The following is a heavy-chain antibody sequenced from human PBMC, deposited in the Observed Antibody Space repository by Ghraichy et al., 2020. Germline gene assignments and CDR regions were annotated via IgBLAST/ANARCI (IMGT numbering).Heavy chain of an antibody. CDR3: ASTVWGVNYVDWYFDL. Sequence: SETLSLTCTVSGGSVSSGSYYWSWIRQPPGKGLEWIGYIYYSGSTNYNPSLKSRVTISVDTSKNQFSLKLSSVTAADTAVYYCASTVWGVNYVDWYFDLWGRGTLFTVSS. J-gene: IGHJ2*01. D-gene: IGHD4-17*01. V-gene: IGHV4-61*01. CDR1: GGSVSSGSYY. CDR2: IYYSGST.